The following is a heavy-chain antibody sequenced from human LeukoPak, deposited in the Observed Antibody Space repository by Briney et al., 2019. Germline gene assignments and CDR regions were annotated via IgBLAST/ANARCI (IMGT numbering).Heavy chain of an antibody. CDR1: GFTFSTYS. Sequence: GESLRLSCAASGFTFSTYSMNWVRQAPGKGLEWVSSIGSSSSYIYYADSLKGRFTISRDNAKSSLYLQMNSLRAEDTAVYYCARDPNIYYFDYWGQGTLVTVSS. CDR2: IGSSSSYI. D-gene: IGHD2/OR15-2a*01. CDR3: ARDPNIYYFDY. J-gene: IGHJ4*02. V-gene: IGHV3-21*01.